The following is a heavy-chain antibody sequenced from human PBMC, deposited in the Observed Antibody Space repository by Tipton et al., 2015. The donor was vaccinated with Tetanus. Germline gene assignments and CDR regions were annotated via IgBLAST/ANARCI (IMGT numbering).Heavy chain of an antibody. Sequence: SLRLSCAAPGFTFSSYAMSWVRQAPGKGLEWVSAISGSGGSTYYADSVKGRFTISRDNSKNTLYLQMNSLRAKDTAVYYCAKYVSLERIDYWGQGTLVTVSS. D-gene: IGHD1-1*01. CDR1: GFTFSSYA. V-gene: IGHV3-23*01. CDR3: AKYVSLERIDY. J-gene: IGHJ4*02. CDR2: ISGSGGST.